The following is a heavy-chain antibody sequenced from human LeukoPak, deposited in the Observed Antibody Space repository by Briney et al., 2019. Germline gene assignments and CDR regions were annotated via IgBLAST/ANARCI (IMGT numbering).Heavy chain of an antibody. V-gene: IGHV3-21*01. J-gene: IGHJ4*02. D-gene: IGHD1-26*01. CDR3: ARARSGSSLPPPDY. CDR2: ISSSSYI. Sequence: PGGSLRLSCAASGFTFSSYSMNWVRQAPGKGLEWVSSISSSSYIYYADSVKGRFTISRDNAKNSLYLQMNSLRAEDTAVYYCARARSGSSLPPPDYWGQGTLVTVSS. CDR1: GFTFSSYS.